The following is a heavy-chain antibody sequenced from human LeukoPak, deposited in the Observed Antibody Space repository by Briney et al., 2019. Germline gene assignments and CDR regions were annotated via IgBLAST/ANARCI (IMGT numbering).Heavy chain of an antibody. CDR1: GFIFNNYN. CDR2: VSSSGAYT. D-gene: IGHD3-3*01. J-gene: IGHJ5*02. CDR3: VRDLRFIGGSDWFDP. Sequence: GGSLKRSCSAAGFIFNNYNMNWVRQAPGKGLEWVSSVSSSGAYTFYADSVKGRFTISRDNAKNSLFLQMDSLRVDDSALYYCVRDLRFIGGSDWFDPWGQGTQVIVSS. V-gene: IGHV3-21*01.